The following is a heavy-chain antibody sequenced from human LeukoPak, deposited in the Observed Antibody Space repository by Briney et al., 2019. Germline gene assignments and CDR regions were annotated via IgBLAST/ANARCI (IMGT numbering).Heavy chain of an antibody. V-gene: IGHV4-59*01. CDR2: MYSSGSA. D-gene: IGHD3-10*01. CDR3: ARGRTYGSGSYSANWFDP. Sequence: SETLSLTCTVSSGSISSYYWSWIRQPPGKGLEWIGYMYSSGSANYNPSLKSRVTMSVDTSKDQFFLKLSSVTAADTAVYYCARGRTYGSGSYSANWFDPWGQGTLVTVSS. CDR1: SGSISSYY. J-gene: IGHJ5*02.